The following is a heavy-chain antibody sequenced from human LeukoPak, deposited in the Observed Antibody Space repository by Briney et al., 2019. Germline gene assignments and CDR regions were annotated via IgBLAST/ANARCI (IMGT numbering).Heavy chain of an antibody. J-gene: IGHJ4*02. CDR2: INHSGST. CDR3: ARRRIVGATGSIDY. V-gene: IGHV4-34*01. D-gene: IGHD1-26*01. Sequence: SETLSLTCAVYGGSFSGYYWSWIRQPPGKGLEWIGEINHSGSTNYNPSLKSRVTISVDTSKNQFSLKLSSVTAADTAVYYCARRRIVGATGSIDYWGQGTLVTVSS. CDR1: GGSFSGYY.